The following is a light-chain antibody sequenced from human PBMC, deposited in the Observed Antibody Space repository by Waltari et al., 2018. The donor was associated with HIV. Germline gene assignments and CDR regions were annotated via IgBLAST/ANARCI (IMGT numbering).Light chain of an antibody. J-gene: IGKJ2*01. CDR2: WAS. CDR3: QQYYSHPRT. CDR1: QSVLSTTRNVKY. V-gene: IGKV4-1*01. Sequence: DTVLTQSPDSLTVSLGERATIHCKASQSVLSTTRNVKYLAWYQQKPGHPPKLLISWASGRRSGVPDRFSGGESGTDFTLTISSLQAEDVAVYYCQQYYSHPRTFGQGTKLEI.